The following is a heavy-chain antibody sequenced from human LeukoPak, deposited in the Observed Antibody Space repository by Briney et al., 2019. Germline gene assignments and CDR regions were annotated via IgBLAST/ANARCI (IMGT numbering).Heavy chain of an antibody. V-gene: IGHV4-34*01. J-gene: IGHJ6*02. D-gene: IGHD3-10*01. CDR2: INHSGST. CDR1: GGSFSGYY. CDR3: ARDRYYYGSGSDLGYYGMDV. Sequence: PSETLSPTCAVYGGSFSGYYWSWIRQPPGKGLEWIGEINHSGSTNYNPSLKSRVTISVDTSKNQFSLKLSSVTAADTAVYYCARDRYYYGSGSDLGYYGMDVWGQGTTVTVSS.